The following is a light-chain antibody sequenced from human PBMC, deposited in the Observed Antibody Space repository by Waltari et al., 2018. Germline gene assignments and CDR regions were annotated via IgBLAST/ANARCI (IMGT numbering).Light chain of an antibody. CDR3: SSYISSSTLEL. CDR2: DVS. CDR1: SSDVGGYNY. V-gene: IGLV2-14*03. Sequence: QSALTQPASVSGSPGQSITISCTGTSSDVGGYNYVSWYQQHPGKAPKLMLYDVSHRPSGVSNRFSGSKSGNTASLTISGLQAEDEADYYCSSYISSSTLELFGGGTSLTVL. J-gene: IGLJ2*01.